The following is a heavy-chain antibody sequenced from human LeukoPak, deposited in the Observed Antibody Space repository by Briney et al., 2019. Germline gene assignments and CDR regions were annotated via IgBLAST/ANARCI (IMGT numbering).Heavy chain of an antibody. V-gene: IGHV4-34*01. CDR1: GGSFSGYY. CDR3: ASLYCRGGSCYPDY. J-gene: IGHJ4*02. CDR2: INHSGST. D-gene: IGHD2-15*01. Sequence: SETLSLTCAVYGGSFSGYYWSWIRQPPGKGLEWIGEINHSGSTNYNPSLKSRVTISVDTSKNQFSLKLSSVTAADTAVYYCASLYCRGGSCYPDYGGQGPLVTVSS.